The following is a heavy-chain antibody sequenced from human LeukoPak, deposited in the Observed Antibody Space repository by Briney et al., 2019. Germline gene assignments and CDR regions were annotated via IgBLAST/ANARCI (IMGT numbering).Heavy chain of an antibody. Sequence: GESLKISCKGSGYSFTSYWIGWVREMPGKGLEWMGIIYPGDSDTRYSPSFQGQVTISADKSISTAYLHWSSLKALDTAMYYCARPNYYCSGSYLAFDYWGQGTLVTVSS. D-gene: IGHD3-10*01. CDR1: GYSFTSYW. V-gene: IGHV5-51*01. J-gene: IGHJ4*02. CDR2: IYPGDSDT. CDR3: ARPNYYCSGSYLAFDY.